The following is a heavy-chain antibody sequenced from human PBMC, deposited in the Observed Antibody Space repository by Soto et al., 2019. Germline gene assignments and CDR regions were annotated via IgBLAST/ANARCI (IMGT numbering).Heavy chain of an antibody. CDR3: ASGLHDFWSGPAAIDY. Sequence: GGSLRLSCAASGFTFSSYAMHWVRQAPGKGLEWVAVISYDGSNKYYADSVKGRFTISRDNSKNTLYLQMNSLRAEDTAVYYCASGLHDFWSGPAAIDYWGQGTLVTVSS. D-gene: IGHD3-3*01. CDR2: ISYDGSNK. CDR1: GFTFSSYA. J-gene: IGHJ4*02. V-gene: IGHV3-30-3*01.